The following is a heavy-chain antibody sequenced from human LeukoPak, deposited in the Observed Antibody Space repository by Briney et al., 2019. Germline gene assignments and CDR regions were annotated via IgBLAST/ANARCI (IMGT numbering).Heavy chain of an antibody. CDR2: IYTSGST. CDR3: ARGRGEGRGIAMVRGLRAPSYNWFDP. J-gene: IGHJ5*02. V-gene: IGHV4-4*07. D-gene: IGHD3-10*01. Sequence: PSETLSLTCTVSGGSISSYYWSWIRQPPGKGLEWIGRIYTSGSTNYNPSLKSRVTISVDTSKNQFSLKLSSVTAADTAVYYCARGRGEGRGIAMVRGLRAPSYNWFDPWGHGTQVTVSS. CDR1: GGSISSYY.